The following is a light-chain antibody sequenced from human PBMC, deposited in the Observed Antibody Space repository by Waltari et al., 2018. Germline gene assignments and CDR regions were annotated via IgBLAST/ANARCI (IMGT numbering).Light chain of an antibody. CDR2: WAS. V-gene: IGKV4-1*01. J-gene: IGKJ1*01. CDR1: QNLLYTSNNKNS. CDR3: QQYYSIPWT. Sequence: DIVMTQSPDSLAVSLGERATLNCKSSQNLLYTSNNKNSLAWYQQKPGQPPKLLIYWASTRQSGVPDRCGGSGSGTDFTRTISSLQAEDVALYYCQQYYSIPWTFGQGTKVEIK.